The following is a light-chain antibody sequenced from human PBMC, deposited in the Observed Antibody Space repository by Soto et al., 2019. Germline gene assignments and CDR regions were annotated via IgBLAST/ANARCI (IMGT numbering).Light chain of an antibody. V-gene: IGKV1-33*01. CDR2: DAS. CDR3: QQYDDLPIT. Sequence: DIVMTQSPSSLSASLGETVTITCQASQDISHYLNWYQQKPGKALKLLIYDASSLHPGVPSRFRGTGSETEFSFNITSLQPEDVATYYCQQYDDLPITFGQGTRLEI. CDR1: QDISHY. J-gene: IGKJ5*01.